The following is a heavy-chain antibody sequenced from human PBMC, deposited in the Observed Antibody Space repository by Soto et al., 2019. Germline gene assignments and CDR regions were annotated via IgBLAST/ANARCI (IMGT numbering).Heavy chain of an antibody. CDR3: AKERSSGWSFDY. V-gene: IGHV3-23*01. Sequence: EVQLLESGGGLVQPGGSLRLSCAASGFTFSTYAMNWVRQAPGKGLEWVSAISGSGDTTYYADSVKGRFTVSRDNSKNTLYLQMNSLRAEDTAVFYWAKERSSGWSFDYWGPGTLVTVSS. J-gene: IGHJ4*02. CDR1: GFTFSTYA. CDR2: ISGSGDTT. D-gene: IGHD6-19*01.